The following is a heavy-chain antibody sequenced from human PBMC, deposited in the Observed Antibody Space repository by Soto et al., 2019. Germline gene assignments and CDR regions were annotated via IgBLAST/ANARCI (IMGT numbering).Heavy chain of an antibody. Sequence: EVQLLESGGNLVQPGGSLRLSCAASRFSFSSYAMSWVRQAPGKGLEWVAATSGGGYDTFYADSVKGRFTISRDNSKNMLYLQMNSLRAEDPAVYYCAKELAGIGKGVYDIWGQGTMVTVSS. D-gene: IGHD3-3*02. CDR3: AKELAGIGKGVYDI. CDR2: TSGGGYDT. CDR1: RFSFSSYA. V-gene: IGHV3-23*01. J-gene: IGHJ3*02.